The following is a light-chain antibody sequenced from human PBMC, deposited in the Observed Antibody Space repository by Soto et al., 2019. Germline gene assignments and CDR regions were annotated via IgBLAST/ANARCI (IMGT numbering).Light chain of an antibody. Sequence: QSVLTQSPSASGTPGQRVTISCSGGSSNIGTNTVNWYQQISGAAPQLLIYSYNERPSGVPDRFSGSKSGTSASLAISGRQSEDEADYYCSVWDDSLNAVVFGGGTKLTVL. J-gene: IGLJ2*01. CDR1: SSNIGTNT. V-gene: IGLV1-44*01. CDR3: SVWDDSLNAVV. CDR2: SYN.